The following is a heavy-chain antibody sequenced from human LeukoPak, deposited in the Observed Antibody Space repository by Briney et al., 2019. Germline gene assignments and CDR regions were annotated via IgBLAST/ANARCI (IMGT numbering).Heavy chain of an antibody. J-gene: IGHJ1*01. Sequence: ETLSLTCTVSGGSISSYYWSWIRQPPGKGLEWIGYIYYSGSTNYNPSLKSRVTISVDTSKNQFSLKLSSVTAADTAVYYCASSSTVTSASAEYFQHWGQGTLVTVSS. CDR1: GGSISSYY. CDR2: IYYSGST. D-gene: IGHD4-17*01. CDR3: ASSSTVTSASAEYFQH. V-gene: IGHV4-59*08.